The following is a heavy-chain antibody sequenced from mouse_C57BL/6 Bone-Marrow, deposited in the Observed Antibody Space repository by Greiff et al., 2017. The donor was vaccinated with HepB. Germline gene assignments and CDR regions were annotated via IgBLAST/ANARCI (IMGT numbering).Heavy chain of an antibody. V-gene: IGHV1-69*01. CDR2: IDPSDSYT. Sequence: QVQLQQPGAELVMPGASVKLSCKASGYTFTSYWMHWVKQRPGQGLEWIGEIDPSDSYTNYNQKFKGKSTLTVDKASSTAYIQLNSLTSEDSAVYYCARGRGPFYYAMDYWGQGTSVTVSS. CDR3: ARGRGPFYYAMDY. CDR1: GYTFTSYW. J-gene: IGHJ4*01.